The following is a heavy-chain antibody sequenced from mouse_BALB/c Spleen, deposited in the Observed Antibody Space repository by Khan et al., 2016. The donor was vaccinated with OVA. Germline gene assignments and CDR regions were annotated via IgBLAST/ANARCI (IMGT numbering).Heavy chain of an antibody. CDR2: IWGDGST. J-gene: IGHJ3*01. Sequence: VQLQESGPGLVAPSQSLSITCTVSGFSLPDFGVNWSRQPPGKGLEWLGMIWGDGSTDYNSALKSRLSIRKDNSKSQVFLQMNSLQTDDTARYYGAREGTGSYGFADWGQGTLVTVSA. V-gene: IGHV2-6-7*01. CDR1: GFSLPDFG. CDR3: AREGTGSYGFAD. D-gene: IGHD1-1*02.